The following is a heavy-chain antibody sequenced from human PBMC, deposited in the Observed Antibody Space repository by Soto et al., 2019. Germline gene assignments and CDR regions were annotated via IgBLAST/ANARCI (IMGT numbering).Heavy chain of an antibody. Sequence: QVQLVESGGGVVQPGRSLRLSCAASGFTFSSYGMHWVRQAPGKGLEWGAVISYDGSNKYYADSVKGRFTISRDNSKNTLYLQMNSLRAADTAVYYCAKDEVYGAWLGYWGQGTLVTVSS. J-gene: IGHJ4*02. CDR1: GFTFSSYG. D-gene: IGHD4-17*01. CDR2: ISYDGSNK. V-gene: IGHV3-30*18. CDR3: AKDEVYGAWLGY.